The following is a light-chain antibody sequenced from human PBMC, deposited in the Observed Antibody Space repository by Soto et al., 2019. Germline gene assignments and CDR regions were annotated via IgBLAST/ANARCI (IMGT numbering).Light chain of an antibody. CDR2: EVS. Sequence: QSALTQPPSASGSLGQSVTISCTGTSSDVGGYNYVSWYQQHPGKAPKFMIYEVSKRPSGVPDRFSGSKSGNTASLTVSGLQAEDEADYYCSSYAGRNNVVFGGGTKLTVL. V-gene: IGLV2-8*01. J-gene: IGLJ2*01. CDR1: SSDVGGYNY. CDR3: SSYAGRNNVV.